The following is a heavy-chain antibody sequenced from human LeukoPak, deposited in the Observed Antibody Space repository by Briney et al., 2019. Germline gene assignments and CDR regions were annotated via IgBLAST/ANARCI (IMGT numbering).Heavy chain of an antibody. CDR1: GGSINTYD. J-gene: IGHJ2*01. Sequence: SETLSLTCTVSGGSINTYDWSWIRQPAGKGLEWIGRFYTSGSTNYNPSLKSRVTMSLDTSKNQFSLKLSSVTAADTAFYYCARLTSSWYQDWYFDPWGRGTLVTVSS. D-gene: IGHD6-13*01. CDR2: FYTSGST. V-gene: IGHV4-4*07. CDR3: ARLTSSWYQDWYFDP.